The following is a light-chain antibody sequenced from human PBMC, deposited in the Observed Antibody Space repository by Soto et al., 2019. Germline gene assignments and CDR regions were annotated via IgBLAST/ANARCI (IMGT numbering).Light chain of an antibody. J-gene: IGKJ1*01. CDR2: KAS. Sequence: DIQMTQSPSTLSASVGDSVTITCRASQLISSWLAWYQQKPGKAPKLRIYKASRLERGVPSRFSGSESGTEFTLTITSMQAYDSANYSCKQYDKYWKFVQGTKVEIK. CDR1: QLISSW. V-gene: IGKV1-5*03. CDR3: KQYDKYWK.